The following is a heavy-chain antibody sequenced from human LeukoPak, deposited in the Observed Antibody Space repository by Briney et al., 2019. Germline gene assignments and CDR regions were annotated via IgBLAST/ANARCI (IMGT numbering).Heavy chain of an antibody. D-gene: IGHD2-15*01. J-gene: IGHJ4*02. CDR1: GFTFSNYW. V-gene: IGHV3-74*01. Sequence: GGSLRLSCAASGFTFSNYWMHWVRQAPGKGLVWVSRINSDGINTSYADSVKGRFTISRDNAKNTLNLQMNSLRAEDTAVYYCAKGGGSIGRSYYFDYWGQGTLVTVSS. CDR2: INSDGINT. CDR3: AKGGGSIGRSYYFDY.